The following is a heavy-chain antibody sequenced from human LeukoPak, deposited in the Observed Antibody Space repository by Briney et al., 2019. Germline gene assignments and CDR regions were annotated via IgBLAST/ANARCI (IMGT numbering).Heavy chain of an antibody. CDR3: ARVGPRDDAFDI. J-gene: IGHJ3*02. CDR1: GFTFSNYD. D-gene: IGHD3-16*01. CDR2: IGTAGDT. V-gene: IGHV3-13*01. Sequence: GGSLRLSCAASGFTFSNYDMHWVRQGAGKGLEWVSAIGTAGDTYYPGSVKGRSTISRENAKNSLYLQMNSLRAGDTAVYYCARVGPRDDAFDIWGQGTMVTVSS.